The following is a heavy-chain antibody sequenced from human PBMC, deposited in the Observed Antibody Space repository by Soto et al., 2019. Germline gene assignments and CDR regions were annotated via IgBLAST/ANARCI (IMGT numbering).Heavy chain of an antibody. CDR1: GFTVSSNS. CDR2: IYGGDIT. Sequence: GGSLRLSCAASGFTVSSNSMSWVRQAPGKGLEWVSVIYGGDITSYADSVKGRFTISRHNSKNTLVLQMNSLRAEDTALYYCARTSCGNNCYSGAFDIWGQGTMVTVSS. CDR3: ARTSCGNNCYSGAFDI. D-gene: IGHD2-15*01. J-gene: IGHJ3*02. V-gene: IGHV3-53*04.